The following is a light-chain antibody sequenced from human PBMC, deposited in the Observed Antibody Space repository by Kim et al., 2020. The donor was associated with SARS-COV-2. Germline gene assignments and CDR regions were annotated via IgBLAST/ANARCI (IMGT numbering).Light chain of an antibody. CDR2: DVT. CDR1: SSDIGAYDY. CDR3: SSYARGVIRL. J-gene: IGLJ3*02. V-gene: IGLV2-14*03. Sequence: QSALTQPASVSGSPGQSITISCTGTSSDIGAYDYVSWYQQHPGKPPQLIISDVTNRPSGVSDLFSGSKSGNTASLTISGLQAEDQADYYCSSYARGVIRLFGGGTQLTVL.